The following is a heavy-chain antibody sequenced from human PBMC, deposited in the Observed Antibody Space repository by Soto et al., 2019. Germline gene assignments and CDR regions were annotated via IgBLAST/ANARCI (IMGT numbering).Heavy chain of an antibody. D-gene: IGHD3-10*01. J-gene: IGHJ4*02. CDR2: IWYDGSNK. CDR1: GFTFSSYG. CDR3: ARDRYYGSGSYYNDY. Sequence: QVQLVESGGGVVQPGRSLRLSCAASGFTFSSYGMHWVRQAPGKGLEWVAVIWYDGSNKYYADSVKGRFTISRDNSKNTLYLQMHSLRAEDTAVYYCARDRYYGSGSYYNDYWGQGTLVTVSS. V-gene: IGHV3-33*01.